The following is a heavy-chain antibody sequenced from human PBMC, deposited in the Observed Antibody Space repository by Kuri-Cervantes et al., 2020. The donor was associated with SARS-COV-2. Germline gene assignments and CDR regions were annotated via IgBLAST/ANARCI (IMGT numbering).Heavy chain of an antibody. V-gene: IGHV3-30*18. J-gene: IGHJ6*02. D-gene: IGHD2-2*01. Sequence: GESLKISCAASGFTFSSYGMHWVRQAPGKGLEWVAVISYDGSNKYYADSVKGRFTISRDNSKNTLYPQMNSLRAEDTTAYYCAKEIDIVVVPAAPYYYYGMDVWGQGTTVTVSS. CDR3: AKEIDIVVVPAAPYYYYGMDV. CDR1: GFTFSSYG. CDR2: ISYDGSNK.